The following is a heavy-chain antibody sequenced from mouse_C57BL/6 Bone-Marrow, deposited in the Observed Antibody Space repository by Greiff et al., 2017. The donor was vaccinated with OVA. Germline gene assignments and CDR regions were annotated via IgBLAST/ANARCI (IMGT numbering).Heavy chain of an antibody. CDR3: AHIYDGYLYYFDY. J-gene: IGHJ2*01. CDR2: IYPRSGNT. Sequence: VQLQQSGAELARPGASVKLSCKASGYTFTSYGISWVKQRTGQGLEWIGEIYPRSGNTYYNEKFKGKATLTADKSSSTAYMELRSLTSDDSAVYFCAHIYDGYLYYFDYWGQGTTLTVSS. CDR1: GYTFTSYG. D-gene: IGHD2-3*01. V-gene: IGHV1-81*01.